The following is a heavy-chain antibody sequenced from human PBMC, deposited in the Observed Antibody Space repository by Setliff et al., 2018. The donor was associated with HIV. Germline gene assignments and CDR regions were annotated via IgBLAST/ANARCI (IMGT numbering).Heavy chain of an antibody. CDR3: ARAPEVVGATRLYYYYMDV. J-gene: IGHJ6*03. D-gene: IGHD1-26*01. V-gene: IGHV4-34*01. CDR2: INHSGST. Sequence: PSETLSLTCGVYGVSFSDYFWSWIRQSPGKGLEWIGEINHSGSTNYNPSLKSRVTMSVNTSKNQFSLRLTSVTAADTAVYFCARAPEVVGATRLYYYYMDVWGKGTMVTVSS. CDR1: GVSFSDYF.